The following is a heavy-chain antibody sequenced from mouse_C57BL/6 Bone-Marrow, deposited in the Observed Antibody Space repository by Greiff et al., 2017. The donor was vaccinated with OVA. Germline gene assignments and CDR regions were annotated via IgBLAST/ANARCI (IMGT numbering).Heavy chain of an antibody. CDR1: GFPFTCYD. CDR2: IYPRDGST. J-gene: IGHJ4*01. V-gene: IGHV1-85*01. Sequence: VQLQQSGPELVKPGASVTLSCTASGFPFTCYDINWLPHTPGPVLAWIGWIYPRDGSTKYNEKFKGKATLTVDTSSSTAYMELHSLTSEDSAVYFCARDYGSTYYYAMDYWGQGTSVTVSA. CDR3: ARDYGSTYYYAMDY. D-gene: IGHD1-1*01.